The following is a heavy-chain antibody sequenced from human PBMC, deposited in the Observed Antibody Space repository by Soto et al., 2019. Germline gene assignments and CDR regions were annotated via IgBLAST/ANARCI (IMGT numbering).Heavy chain of an antibody. CDR2: TWYDGSDQ. D-gene: IGHD1-26*01. V-gene: IGHV3-33*01. CDR1: GVILMIYV. CDR3: ARDTRGWREGMEH. J-gene: IGHJ4*01. Sequence: GXSLGLSCAASGVILMIYVVDGVHQAPGKGLEGVAVTWYDGSDQYYADSVKGRFTISRAKSKNTLYLQMDSLRAEDTAVYYCARDTRGWREGMEHWGQGTLVTVSS.